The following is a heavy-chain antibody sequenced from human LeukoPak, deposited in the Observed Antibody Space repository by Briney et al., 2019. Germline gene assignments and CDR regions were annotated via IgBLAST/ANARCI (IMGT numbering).Heavy chain of an antibody. Sequence: ASVKVSCKASGYTFTSYYMHWVRQAPGQGLEWMGWINPNSGGTNYAQKFQGRVTMTRDTSISTAYMELSRLRSDDTAVYYCARALTGYNYDFDYWGQGTLVTVSS. CDR3: ARALTGYNYDFDY. V-gene: IGHV1-2*02. D-gene: IGHD3-9*01. J-gene: IGHJ4*02. CDR2: INPNSGGT. CDR1: GYTFTSYY.